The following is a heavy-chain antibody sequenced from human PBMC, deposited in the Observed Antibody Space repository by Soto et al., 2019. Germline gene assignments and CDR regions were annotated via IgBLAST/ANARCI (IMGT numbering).Heavy chain of an antibody. CDR3: ARLGCSGGSCYGFGGMDV. J-gene: IGHJ6*02. Sequence: EVQLVESGGGLVKPGGSLRLSCAASGFTFSSYSMNWVRQAPRKGLEWVSSISSSSSYIYYADSVKGRFTISRDNAKNSLYLQMNSLRAEDTAVYYCARLGCSGGSCYGFGGMDVWGQGTTVTVSS. CDR2: ISSSSSYI. V-gene: IGHV3-21*01. CDR1: GFTFSSYS. D-gene: IGHD2-15*01.